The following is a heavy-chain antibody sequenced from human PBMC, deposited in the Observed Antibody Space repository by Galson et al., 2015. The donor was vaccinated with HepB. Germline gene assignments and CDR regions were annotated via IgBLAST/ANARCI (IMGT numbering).Heavy chain of an antibody. D-gene: IGHD5-24*01. V-gene: IGHV4-34*01. CDR1: GGSLSDYY. CDR3: AGRDGYTTGAFY. Sequence: ETLSLTCAVYGGSLSDYYWSWIRQPPGKGLEWIGEINHSGSTNYNPSLKSRVTASVDTSKNQLSLKLTSVTAADAAVYYCAGRDGYTTGAFYWGQGTLVTVSS. J-gene: IGHJ4*02. CDR2: INHSGST.